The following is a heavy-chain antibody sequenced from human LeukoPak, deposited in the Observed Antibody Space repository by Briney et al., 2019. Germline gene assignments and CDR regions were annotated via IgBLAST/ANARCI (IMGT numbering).Heavy chain of an antibody. CDR3: ARDQFVGFLEWLFPNWFDP. D-gene: IGHD3-3*01. V-gene: IGHV3-21*01. CDR2: ISSSSSYI. J-gene: IGHJ5*02. CDR1: GFTFSSYS. Sequence: GGSLRLSCAASGFTFSSYSMNWVRQAPGKGLEWVSSISSSSSYIYYAGSVKGRFTISRDNAKNSLYLQMNSLRAEDTAVYYCARDQFVGFLEWLFPNWFDPWGQGTLVTVSS.